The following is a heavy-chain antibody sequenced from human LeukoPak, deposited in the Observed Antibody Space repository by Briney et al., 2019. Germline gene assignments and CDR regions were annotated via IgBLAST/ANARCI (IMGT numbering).Heavy chain of an antibody. J-gene: IGHJ4*02. CDR2: INHSGST. D-gene: IGHD3-3*01. V-gene: IGHV4-34*01. Sequence: SETLSLTCAVYGGSFSGYYWSWIRQPPGKGLEWIGEINHSGSTNYNPSLKSRVTISVDTSKNQFSLRLSSVTAADTAVYYCARARSDFWSGYYLDYWGQGTLVTVSS. CDR3: ARARSDFWSGYYLDY. CDR1: GGSFSGYY.